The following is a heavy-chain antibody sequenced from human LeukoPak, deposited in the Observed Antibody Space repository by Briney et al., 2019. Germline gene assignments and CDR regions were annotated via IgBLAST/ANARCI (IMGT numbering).Heavy chain of an antibody. CDR1: GFTFSSYS. J-gene: IGHJ5*02. V-gene: IGHV3-21*01. CDR2: ISSSSSYI. CDR3: ARDKSDYRFDP. Sequence: PGGSLRLSCAASGFTFSSYSMNWVRQAPGKGLEWVSSISSSSSYIYYADSVKGRSTISRDNAKNSLYLQMNSLRAEDTAVYYCARDKSDYRFDPWGQGTLVTVSS. D-gene: IGHD4/OR15-4a*01.